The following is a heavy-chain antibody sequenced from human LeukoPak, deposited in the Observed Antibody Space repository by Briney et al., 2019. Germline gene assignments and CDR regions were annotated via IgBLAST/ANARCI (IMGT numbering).Heavy chain of an antibody. CDR2: ISYDGSNK. CDR3: AREFGDTNGHDAFDI. D-gene: IGHD2-8*01. J-gene: IGHJ3*02. Sequence: GGSLRLSCAASGFTFSSYAMHWVRQAPGKGLEWVAVISYDGSNKYYADSVKGRFTISRDNSKNTLYLQMNSLRAEDTAVYYCAREFGDTNGHDAFDIWGQGTMVTVSS. V-gene: IGHV3-30*04. CDR1: GFTFSSYA.